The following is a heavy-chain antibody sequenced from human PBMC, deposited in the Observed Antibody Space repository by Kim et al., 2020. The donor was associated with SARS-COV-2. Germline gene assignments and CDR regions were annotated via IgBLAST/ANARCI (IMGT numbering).Heavy chain of an antibody. CDR3: ARLRGDSGNDGGYDY. V-gene: IGHV1-18*01. Sequence: ASVKVSCKASGYTFTRHGITWVRQAPGQGLEWMGWINTYNGNTNYARQLRGRVTMTTDTSTSTAYMELRSLRSDDTAVYYCARLRGDSGNDGGYDYWGQGPLVTVSS. J-gene: IGHJ4*02. CDR2: INTYNGNT. D-gene: IGHD5-12*01. CDR1: GYTFTRHG.